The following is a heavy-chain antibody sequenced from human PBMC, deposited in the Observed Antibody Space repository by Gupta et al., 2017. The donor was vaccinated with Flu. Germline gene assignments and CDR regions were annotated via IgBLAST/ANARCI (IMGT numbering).Heavy chain of an antibody. D-gene: IGHD5-18*01. Sequence: QLQLQESGPGLVKPSETLSLTCTVSGGSISSSDYYYWGWIRQPPGKGLEYIGSIYYNGSPSYNPSLKSRVTISVDTSKNQFSLKLNSVTAADTAVYYCARMRGYSYGYLDPWGQGTLVTVSS. CDR2: IYYNGSP. CDR1: GGSISSSDYYY. V-gene: IGHV4-39*01. J-gene: IGHJ5*02. CDR3: ARMRGYSYGYLDP.